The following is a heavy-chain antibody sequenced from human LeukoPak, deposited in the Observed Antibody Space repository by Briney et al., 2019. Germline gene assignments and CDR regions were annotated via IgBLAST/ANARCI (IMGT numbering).Heavy chain of an antibody. Sequence: GGSLRLSCAASGFTFSVYSMNWVRQAPGKGLEWVSSISSSSGSINYADSVKGRFTISRDNAKNSLYLQMNSLRAEDTAVYYCASCAGTVPWGQGTLVTVSS. CDR1: GFTFSVYS. CDR2: ISSSSGSI. CDR3: ASCAGTVP. V-gene: IGHV3-21*01. D-gene: IGHD6-13*01. J-gene: IGHJ5*02.